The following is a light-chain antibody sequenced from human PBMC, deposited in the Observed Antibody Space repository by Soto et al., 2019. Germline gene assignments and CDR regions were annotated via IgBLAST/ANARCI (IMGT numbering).Light chain of an antibody. CDR1: SSNIGSNF. CDR2: RNN. CDR3: ASWDDSLSAYV. V-gene: IGLV1-47*01. Sequence: QSVLTQPPSASETPGQRVTISCSGSSSNIGSNFVYWFQQLPGAAPKLLIYRNNQRPSGVPDRFSGSKSGTSASLAISGLLSENEADYYCASWDDSLSAYVFGTGTNVTVL. J-gene: IGLJ1*01.